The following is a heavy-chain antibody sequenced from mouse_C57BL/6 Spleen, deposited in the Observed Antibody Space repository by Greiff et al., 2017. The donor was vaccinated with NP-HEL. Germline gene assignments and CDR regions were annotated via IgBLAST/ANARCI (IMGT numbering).Heavy chain of an antibody. CDR2: IYPGDGDT. Sequence: VKLQESGAALVKPGASVKISCKASGYAFRSYWMNWVKQRPGKGLEWIGQIYPGDGDTNYNGKFKGKATLTADKSSSTAYMQLSSLTSEDSAVYFCARSGNYGSSYYYAMDYWGQGTSVTVSS. V-gene: IGHV1-80*01. J-gene: IGHJ4*01. CDR1: GYAFRSYW. D-gene: IGHD1-1*01. CDR3: ARSGNYGSSYYYAMDY.